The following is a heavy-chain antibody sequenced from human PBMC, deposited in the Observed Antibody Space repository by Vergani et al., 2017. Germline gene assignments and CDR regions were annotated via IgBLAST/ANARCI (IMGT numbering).Heavy chain of an antibody. CDR1: GFTFSDFS. J-gene: IGHJ3*02. CDR2: IGSSGPYI. V-gene: IGHV3-21*01. D-gene: IGHD1-1*01. CDR3: ARGGTNAFDI. Sequence: EVQLVESGGGLVQPGGSLRLSCAASGFTFSDFSMSWVRQAPGKGLEWVAFIGSSGPYINYADSVKGRFIISRDNSKNTLYLQMNSLRAEDTAVYYCARGGTNAFDIWGQGTMVTVSS.